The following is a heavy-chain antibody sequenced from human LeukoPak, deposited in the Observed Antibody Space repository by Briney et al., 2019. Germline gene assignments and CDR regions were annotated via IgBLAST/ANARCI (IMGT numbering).Heavy chain of an antibody. CDR1: GGSFSGYY. CDR3: ARSGLVGYSGYAHLDY. D-gene: IGHD5-12*01. J-gene: IGHJ4*02. CDR2: INHSGST. V-gene: IGHV4-34*01. Sequence: SETLSLTCAVYGGSFSGYYWSWIRQPPGKGLEWIGEINHSGSTNYNPSLKSRVTISVDTSKNQFSLKLSSVTAADTAVYYCARSGLVGYSGYAHLDYWGQGTLVTVSS.